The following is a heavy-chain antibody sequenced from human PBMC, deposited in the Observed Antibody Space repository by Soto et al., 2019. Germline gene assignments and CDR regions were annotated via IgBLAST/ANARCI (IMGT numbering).Heavy chain of an antibody. J-gene: IGHJ5*01. CDR2: INPKSGGTNYVGT. CDR1: GYTFTGYY. V-gene: IGHV1-2*02. D-gene: IGHD3-3*01. CDR3: ARDGGVDLLGNWFDS. Sequence: EASVKVSCKASGYTFTGYYMHWVRQAPGQGLEWMGWINPKSGGTNYVGTNYAQKFQGRVTMTRDTSINTAYMELSRLRSDDTAVYFCARDGGVDLLGNWFDSWGQGTLVTVSS.